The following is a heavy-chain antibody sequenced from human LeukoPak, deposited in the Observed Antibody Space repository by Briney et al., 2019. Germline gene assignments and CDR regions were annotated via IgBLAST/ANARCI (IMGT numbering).Heavy chain of an antibody. D-gene: IGHD5-24*01. CDR1: GGSFSGYY. CDR3: ARRRDGYKSRYFDY. Sequence: PSETLSLTCAVYGGSFSGYYWSWIRQPPGKGLEWIGEINHSGSTNYNPSLKSRVTISVDTSKNQLSLKLSSVTAADTAVYYCARRRDGYKSRYFDYWGQGTLVTVSS. J-gene: IGHJ4*02. CDR2: INHSGST. V-gene: IGHV4-34*01.